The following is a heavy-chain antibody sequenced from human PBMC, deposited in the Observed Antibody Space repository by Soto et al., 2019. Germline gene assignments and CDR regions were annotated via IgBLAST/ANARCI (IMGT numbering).Heavy chain of an antibody. CDR3: ARTDSRPQDFDY. D-gene: IGHD6-13*01. Sequence: ASVKXSCKASGDTFSTYTITWVRQAPGQGLEWMGWISTYNGNTNYAQKLQGRVTMTPYTSTSTAYMELRSLRSDDTAVYYCARTDSRPQDFDYWGQGTLVTVSS. CDR2: ISTYNGNT. J-gene: IGHJ4*02. CDR1: GDTFSTYT. V-gene: IGHV1-18*01.